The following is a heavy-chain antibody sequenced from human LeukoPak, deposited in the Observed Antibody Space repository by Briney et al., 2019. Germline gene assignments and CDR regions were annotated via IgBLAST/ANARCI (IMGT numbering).Heavy chain of an antibody. J-gene: IGHJ4*02. V-gene: IGHV1-46*03. D-gene: IGHD4-17*01. CDR3: ARDVSVTSFDY. CDR1: GYTFTSYY. CDR2: INPSGGST. Sequence: VSSVKVSCKASGYTFTSYYMHWVRQAPGQGLEWMGIINPSGGSTSYAQKFQGRVTMTRDTSTSTVYMALSSLRSEDTAVYYCARDVSVTSFDYWGQGTLVTVSS.